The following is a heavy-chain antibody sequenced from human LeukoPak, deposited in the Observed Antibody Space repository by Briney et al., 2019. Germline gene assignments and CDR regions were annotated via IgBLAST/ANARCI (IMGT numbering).Heavy chain of an antibody. CDR2: IIPIFGIA. Sequence: SVKVSCKASGGTFSSYSISWVRQAPGQGLEWTGRIIPIFGIANYAQKFQGRVTITADKSTSTAYMGLSRLRSEDTAVYYCARAGYYASSGSVLPPPFAYWGQGTLVTVSS. V-gene: IGHV1-69*04. CDR3: ARAGYYASSGSVLPPPFAY. D-gene: IGHD3-22*01. J-gene: IGHJ4*02. CDR1: GGTFSSYS.